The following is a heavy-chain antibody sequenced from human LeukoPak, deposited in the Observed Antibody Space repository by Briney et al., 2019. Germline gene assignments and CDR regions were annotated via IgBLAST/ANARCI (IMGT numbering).Heavy chain of an antibody. D-gene: IGHD6-6*01. J-gene: IGHJ4*02. CDR2: ISSSGSTI. Sequence: GGSLRLSCAASGFTFSDYYTSWIRQAPGKGLEWVSYISSSGSTIYYADSVKGRFTISRDNAKNSLYPQMNSLRAEDTAVYYCARDIAANSFDYWGQGTLVTVSS. CDR3: ARDIAANSFDY. CDR1: GFTFSDYY. V-gene: IGHV3-11*01.